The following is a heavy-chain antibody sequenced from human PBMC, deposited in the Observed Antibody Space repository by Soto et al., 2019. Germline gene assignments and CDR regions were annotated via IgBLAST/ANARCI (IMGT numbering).Heavy chain of an antibody. J-gene: IGHJ4*02. CDR1: GGSISSSSYY. D-gene: IGHD2-15*01. CDR2: IYYSGRT. CDR3: ARHTPAISISDH. Sequence: QLQLQESGPGLVKPSETLSLTCTVSGGSISSSSYYWGWISQPPGKGLEWIGSIYYSGRTYYNPSLKSRVTISVDTSKNQFSLKLSSVTAADTAVYYCARHTPAISISDHWGQGTLVTVSS. V-gene: IGHV4-39*01.